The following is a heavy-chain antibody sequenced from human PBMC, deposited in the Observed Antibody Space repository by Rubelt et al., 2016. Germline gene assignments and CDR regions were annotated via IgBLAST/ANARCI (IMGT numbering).Heavy chain of an antibody. J-gene: IGHJ4*02. V-gene: IGHV4-34*01. CDR3: ARGGRSDSSGYYYVVYFDY. Sequence: QVQLQQWGAGLLKPSETLSLTCAVYGGSFSGYYWSWIRQPPGKGLEWIGSIYYTGSTYYNTSLESRVTISVDTSKNQFSLRLNSVTAADTAVYYCARGGRSDSSGYYYVVYFDYWGQGTLVTVSS. D-gene: IGHD3-22*01. CDR1: GGSFSGYY. CDR2: IYYTGST.